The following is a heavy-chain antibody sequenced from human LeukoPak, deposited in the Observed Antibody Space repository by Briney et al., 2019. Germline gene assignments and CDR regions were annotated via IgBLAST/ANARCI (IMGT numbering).Heavy chain of an antibody. J-gene: IGHJ5*02. Sequence: GASVKVSCKASGYTFTGYYIHWVRQAPGQGLEWMGRINPNSGGTNYAQKFQGRVTMTRDTSIGTAYMELSRLRSDDTAVYYCARGTSEWEIKYCWLDPWGQGTLVTVSS. CDR2: INPNSGGT. D-gene: IGHD1-26*01. CDR3: ARGTSEWEIKYCWLDP. CDR1: GYTFTGYY. V-gene: IGHV1-2*06.